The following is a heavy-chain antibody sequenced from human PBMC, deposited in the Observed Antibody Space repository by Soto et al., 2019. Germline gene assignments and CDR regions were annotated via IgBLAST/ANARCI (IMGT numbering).Heavy chain of an antibody. D-gene: IGHD3-10*01. CDR1: GFTFSSYS. CDR3: ARVWGSGTKGAFDI. Sequence: GGSLRLSCAASGFTFSSYSMNWVRQAPGKGLEWVSYISSSSSTIYYADSVKGRFTISRDNAKNSLYLQMNSLRDEDTAVYYCARVWGSGTKGAFDIWGQGTMVTVSS. V-gene: IGHV3-48*02. CDR2: ISSSSSTI. J-gene: IGHJ3*02.